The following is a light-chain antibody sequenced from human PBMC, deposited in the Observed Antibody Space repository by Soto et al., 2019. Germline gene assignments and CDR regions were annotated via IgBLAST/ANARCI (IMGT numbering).Light chain of an antibody. CDR1: QSVINSY. CDR2: GAS. CDR3: QQYGSSVYT. V-gene: IGKV3-20*01. Sequence: ETVLTQSPGTLSLSPGERATLSCRASQSVINSYLAWYQQTPGQASRLLIYGASTRATGIPDRFSGSGSGTDFTLTISRLEPEDFAVYYCQQYGSSVYTFGQGTKLEIK. J-gene: IGKJ2*01.